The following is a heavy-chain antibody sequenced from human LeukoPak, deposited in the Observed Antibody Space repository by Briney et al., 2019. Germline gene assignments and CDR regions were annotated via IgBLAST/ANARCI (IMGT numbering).Heavy chain of an antibody. CDR1: GYTLTELS. D-gene: IGHD6-13*01. CDR2: FDPEDGET. Sequence: ASVKVSCKVSGYTLTELSMHWVRQAPGKGLEWMGGFDPEDGETIYAQKFQGRVTMTRDTSTSTVYMELSSLRSEDTAVYYCARGGWPAAGKPDAFDIWGQGTMVTVSS. V-gene: IGHV1-24*01. CDR3: ARGGWPAAGKPDAFDI. J-gene: IGHJ3*02.